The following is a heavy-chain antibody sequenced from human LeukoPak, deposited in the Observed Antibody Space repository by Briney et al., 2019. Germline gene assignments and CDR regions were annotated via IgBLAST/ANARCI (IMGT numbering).Heavy chain of an antibody. D-gene: IGHD6-19*01. CDR1: GGSISGYY. CDR2: IYYSGST. CDR3: ARLASSGWSHCDY. Sequence: PSETLSLTCTVSGGSISGYYWSWIRQPPGKGPEWIGYIYYSGSTNYNPSLKSRVTISVDTSKNQFSLKMNSVTAADTAVYYCARLASSGWSHCDYWGQGILVTVSS. V-gene: IGHV4-59*08. J-gene: IGHJ4*02.